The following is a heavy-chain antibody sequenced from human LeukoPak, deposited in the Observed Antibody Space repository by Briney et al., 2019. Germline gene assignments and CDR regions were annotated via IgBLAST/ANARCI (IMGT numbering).Heavy chain of an antibody. CDR2: IYTSGST. Sequence: PSQTLSLTCTVSGGSNSSGSYYWSWIRQPAGKGLEWIGRIYTSGSTNYNPSLKSRVTISVDTSKNQFSLKLSSVTAADTAVYYCARESGASGDYDFWSGYYNWFDPWGQGTLVTVSS. CDR3: ARESGASGDYDFWSGYYNWFDP. V-gene: IGHV4-61*02. J-gene: IGHJ5*02. CDR1: GGSNSSGSYY. D-gene: IGHD3-3*01.